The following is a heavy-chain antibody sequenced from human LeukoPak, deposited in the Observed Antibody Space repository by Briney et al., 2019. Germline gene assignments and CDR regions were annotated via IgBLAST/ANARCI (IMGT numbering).Heavy chain of an antibody. J-gene: IGHJ4*02. V-gene: IGHV3-23*01. D-gene: IGHD3-22*01. Sequence: GGSLRLSCAVSGFTFSSYAMSWVRQAPGKGLEWVSAISCSGCNTFYADSVKGRFTISRDNSKNTLYLQMNSLRAEDTAVYYCAKGGSTTGKGGRITMIVVAPYYFDYWGQGTLVTVSS. CDR3: AKGGSTTGKGGRITMIVVAPYYFDY. CDR1: GFTFSSYA. CDR2: ISCSGCNT.